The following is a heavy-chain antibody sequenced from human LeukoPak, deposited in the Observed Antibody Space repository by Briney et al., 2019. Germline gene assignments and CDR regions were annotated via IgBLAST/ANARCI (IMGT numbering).Heavy chain of an antibody. CDR1: GYTFTSYD. CDR2: MNPNSGNT. D-gene: IGHD3-10*01. CDR3: ARVSVGFGY. V-gene: IGHV1-8*01. J-gene: IGHJ4*02. Sequence: ASVKVSCKASGYTFTSYDIHWVRQATGQGLEWMGWMNPNSGNTGYAQKFQGRVTMTRDTSTSTVYMELSSLRSEDTAVYYCARVSVGFGYWGQGTLVTVSS.